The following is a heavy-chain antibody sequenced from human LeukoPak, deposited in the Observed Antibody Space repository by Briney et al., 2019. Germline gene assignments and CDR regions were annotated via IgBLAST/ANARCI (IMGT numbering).Heavy chain of an antibody. Sequence: ASVKVSCKASGYTFIGYYIHWVRQAPGQGLEWMGWINPKSGGTNYAQKFQGRVTMTRDTSISTAYLGLSRLRSDDTAFYYCARDLAYGAEASDAFDIWGQGTVVTVSS. CDR1: GYTFIGYY. J-gene: IGHJ3*02. CDR2: INPKSGGT. V-gene: IGHV1-2*02. CDR3: ARDLAYGAEASDAFDI. D-gene: IGHD1-26*01.